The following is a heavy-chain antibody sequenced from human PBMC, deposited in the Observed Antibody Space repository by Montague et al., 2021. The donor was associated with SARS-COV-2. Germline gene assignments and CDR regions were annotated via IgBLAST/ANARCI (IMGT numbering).Heavy chain of an antibody. D-gene: IGHD1-26*01. V-gene: IGHV3-30*04. CDR1: GFTFSSYA. J-gene: IGHJ3*02. CDR2: ISYDGSNK. CDR3: ARGYSGSYYGAFDI. Sequence: SLRLSCAASGFTFSSYAMHWVRQAPGKGLEWVAVISYDGSNKYYADSVKGRFTISRDNSKNTLYLQMNSLRAEDTAVYYCARGYSGSYYGAFDIWGQGTMGNGSS.